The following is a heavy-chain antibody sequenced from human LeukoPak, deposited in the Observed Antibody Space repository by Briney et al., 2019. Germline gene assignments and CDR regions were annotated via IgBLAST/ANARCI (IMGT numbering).Heavy chain of an antibody. CDR3: ARGSRIEHYFDY. V-gene: IGHV3-21*01. J-gene: IGHJ4*02. CDR2: ISSTGRYV. Sequence: GGSLRLSCAASGFTFSTYSMNWVHQAPGKGLEWVSSISSTGRYVYYADSVKGRFTISRDNAKNSLYLQMNSLRAEDTAVYYCARGSRIEHYFDYWGQGTLVTVSS. CDR1: GFTFSTYS.